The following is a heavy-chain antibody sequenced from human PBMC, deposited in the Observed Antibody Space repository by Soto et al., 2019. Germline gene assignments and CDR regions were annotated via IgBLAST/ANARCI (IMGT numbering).Heavy chain of an antibody. CDR2: ISYDGSNK. J-gene: IGHJ4*02. Sequence: GGSLRLSCAASGFTFSSYGMHWVRQAPGKGLEWVAVISYDGSNKYYADSAKGRFTISRDNAKNTLYLQMNSLRAEDTAVYYCASAPADYWGQGTLVTVSS. CDR1: GFTFSSYG. V-gene: IGHV3-30*03. CDR3: ASAPADY.